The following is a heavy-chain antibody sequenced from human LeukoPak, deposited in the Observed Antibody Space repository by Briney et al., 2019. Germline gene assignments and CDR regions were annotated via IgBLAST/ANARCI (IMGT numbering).Heavy chain of an antibody. CDR1: GYTFTVYY. J-gene: IGHJ2*01. Sequence: GASVKVSCKASGYTFTVYYMHWVRQAPGQGLEWMGWINPNSGGTNYAQKFQGRVTMTRDTSISTAYLELSRLRSDDTAVYYCARFTKVTTSLWYFGLWGRGTLVTVSS. CDR2: INPNSGGT. CDR3: ARFTKVTTSLWYFGL. D-gene: IGHD4-17*01. V-gene: IGHV1-2*02.